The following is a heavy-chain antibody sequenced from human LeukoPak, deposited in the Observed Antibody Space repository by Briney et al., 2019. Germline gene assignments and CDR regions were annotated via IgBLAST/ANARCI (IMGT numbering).Heavy chain of an antibody. CDR2: INPSGGST. CDR3: ARVVARYYYDSSGYSLPFDI. J-gene: IGHJ3*02. CDR1: GYTFTTYY. Sequence: GASVKVSSTASGYTFTTYYMHWVRQAPGQGLEWMGIINPSGGSTSYAQKFQGRVTMTRDMSTSTVYMELSGLRSEDTAVYYCARVVARYYYDSSGYSLPFDIWGQGTMVTVSS. D-gene: IGHD3-22*01. V-gene: IGHV1-46*01.